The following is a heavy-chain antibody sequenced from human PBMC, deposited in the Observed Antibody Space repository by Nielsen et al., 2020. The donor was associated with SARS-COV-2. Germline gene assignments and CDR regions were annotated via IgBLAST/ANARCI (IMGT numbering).Heavy chain of an antibody. CDR3: ARGHAYCGGDCYSGFDY. CDR1: GFTFSSYG. CDR2: ISYDGSNK. J-gene: IGHJ4*02. V-gene: IGHV3-30*03. D-gene: IGHD2-21*02. Sequence: GGSLRLSCAASGFTFSSYGMHWVRQAPGKGLEWVAVISYDGSNKYYADSVKGRFTISRDNAKNSLYLQMNSLRDEDTAVYYCARGHAYCGGDCYSGFDYWGQGTLVTVSS.